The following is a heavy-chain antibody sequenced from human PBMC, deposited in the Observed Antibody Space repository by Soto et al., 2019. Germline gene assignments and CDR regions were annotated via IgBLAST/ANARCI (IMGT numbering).Heavy chain of an antibody. CDR3: ARGRFLDY. D-gene: IGHD3-3*01. J-gene: IGHJ4*02. CDR1: GGSPRTGVSY. V-gene: IGHV4-30-4*01. Sequence: NPALTCTVSGGSPRTGVSYWRWSCQPPGRGLEGIGYIYYSASTSYNPSLMSSLTMSLDTSKNHFSLELRSVTAADTAVYFCARGRFLDYWGQGALVTVS. CDR2: IYYSAST.